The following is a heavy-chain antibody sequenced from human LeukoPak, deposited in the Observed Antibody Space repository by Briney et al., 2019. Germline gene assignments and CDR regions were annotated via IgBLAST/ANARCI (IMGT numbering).Heavy chain of an antibody. J-gene: IGHJ4*02. V-gene: IGHV3-30*02. CDR2: IRYDGSNK. CDR1: GFTFSTFG. Sequence: GGSLRLSCAASGFAASGFTFSTFGMHWVRQAPGKGLEWVAFIRYDGSNKYYADSVKGRFTISRDDSKNTLYLQMNSLRAEDMAVYYCARGYSYGYPLDYWGQGTLVTVSS. D-gene: IGHD5-18*01. CDR3: ARGYSYGYPLDY.